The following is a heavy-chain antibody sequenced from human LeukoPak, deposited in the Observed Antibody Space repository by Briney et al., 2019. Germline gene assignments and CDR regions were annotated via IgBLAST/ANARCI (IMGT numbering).Heavy chain of an antibody. V-gene: IGHV3-30*02. CDR3: AKDPGLLWFGEYYFDY. J-gene: IGHJ4*02. CDR1: GFTFSSYG. CDR2: IRYDGSNK. Sequence: GGSLRLSCAASGFTFSSYGMHWVRQAPGKGLEWVAFIRYDGSNKYYADSVKGRFTISRDNSKNTLYLQMNSLRAEDTAVYYCAKDPGLLWFGEYYFDYWGQGTLFTVSS. D-gene: IGHD3-10*01.